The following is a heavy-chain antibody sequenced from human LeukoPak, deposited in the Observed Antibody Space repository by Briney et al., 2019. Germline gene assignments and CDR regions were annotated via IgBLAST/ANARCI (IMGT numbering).Heavy chain of an antibody. CDR3: AKDPRFLEWLLPYFDY. D-gene: IGHD3-3*01. CDR1: GFTFSSYA. J-gene: IGHJ4*02. CDR2: ISGSGGST. V-gene: IGHV3-23*01. Sequence: GGSLRLSCAASGFTFSSYAMSWVRQAPGKGLEWVSVISGSGGSTYYADSVKGRFTISRDNSKNTLYLQMNSLRAEDTAVYYCAKDPRFLEWLLPYFDYWGQGTLVTVSS.